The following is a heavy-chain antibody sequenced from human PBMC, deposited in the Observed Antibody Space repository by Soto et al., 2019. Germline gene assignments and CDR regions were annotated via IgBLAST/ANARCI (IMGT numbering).Heavy chain of an antibody. D-gene: IGHD6-13*01. V-gene: IGHV1-69*13. CDR2: IIPIFGTA. CDR1: GGTFSSYA. J-gene: IGHJ5*02. Sequence: SVKVSCKASGGTFSSYAISWVRQAPGQGLEWMGGIIPIFGTANYAQKFQGRVTITADESTSTAYMELSSLRSEDTAVYYCARVCGSSSCPNWFDPWGQGTLVTVSS. CDR3: ARVCGSSSCPNWFDP.